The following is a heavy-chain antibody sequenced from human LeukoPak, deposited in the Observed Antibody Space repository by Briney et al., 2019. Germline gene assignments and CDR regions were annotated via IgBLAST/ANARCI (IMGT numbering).Heavy chain of an antibody. V-gene: IGHV3-21*01. CDR3: ARGRGSLFDY. CDR1: GFTFSSYS. Sequence: PGGSLRLSCAASGFTFSSYSMNWVRRAPGKGLEWVSSISSSSSYIYYADSVKGRFTISRDNAKNSLYLQMNSLRAEDTAVYYCARGRGSLFDYWGQGTLVTVSS. J-gene: IGHJ4*02. D-gene: IGHD3-16*01. CDR2: ISSSSSYI.